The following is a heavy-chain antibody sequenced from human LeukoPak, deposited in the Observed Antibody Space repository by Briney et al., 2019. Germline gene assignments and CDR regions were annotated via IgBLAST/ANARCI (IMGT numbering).Heavy chain of an antibody. Sequence: PSETLSLTCAVYGGSFSGYYWSWIRQPPGKGLEWIGEINHSGSTNYNPSLKSRVTISVDTSKNQFSLKLSSVTAADTAVYYCARVPAWSSYANFDYWGQGTLVTVSS. V-gene: IGHV4-34*01. CDR1: GGSFSGYY. CDR2: INHSGST. D-gene: IGHD3-3*01. CDR3: ARVPAWSSYANFDY. J-gene: IGHJ4*02.